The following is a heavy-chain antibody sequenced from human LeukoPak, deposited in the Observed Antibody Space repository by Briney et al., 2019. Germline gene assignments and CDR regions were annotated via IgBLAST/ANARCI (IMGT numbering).Heavy chain of an antibody. V-gene: IGHV3-7*02. D-gene: IGHD3-10*01. J-gene: IGHJ4*02. CDR2: LNQDGSER. CDR3: AKCGSGSNFDY. CDR1: GFTFSSYW. Sequence: GGSLRLSCAASGFTFSSYWMSWVRQTPGKGLEWVAHLNQDGSERYYVDSVKGRFTISRENAKNSLYLQMNSLRAEDTAVYYCAKCGSGSNFDYWGQGILVTVFS.